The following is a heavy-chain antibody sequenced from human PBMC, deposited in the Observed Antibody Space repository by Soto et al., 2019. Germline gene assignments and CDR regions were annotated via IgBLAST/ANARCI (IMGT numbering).Heavy chain of an antibody. CDR1: GFTFSTFG. D-gene: IGHD3-9*01. V-gene: IGHV3-23*01. J-gene: IGHJ4*02. CDR2: ILGSTGNT. Sequence: VQLLESGGGLVQPGGSLRLSCAASGFTFSTFGMSWVRQAPGKGLEWVSAILGSTGNTYYADSVKGRFTISKDNSENTLFLHMNSLRPEDTALYSCTKGAWLDYWGQGMLVTVSS. CDR3: TKGAWLDY.